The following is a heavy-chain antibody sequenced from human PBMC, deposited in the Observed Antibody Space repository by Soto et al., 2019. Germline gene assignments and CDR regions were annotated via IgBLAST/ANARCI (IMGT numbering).Heavy chain of an antibody. Sequence: SETLSLTCTVSGGSISSYYWTWIRQPPGKGLEWIGYIYYRGSTNYNPSLKSRVTMTRDTSITTAYLELSSLTSEDTAVYFCARSPRNWGFDYWGQGTLVTVSS. CDR2: IYYRGST. V-gene: IGHV4-59*01. J-gene: IGHJ4*02. D-gene: IGHD7-27*01. CDR1: GGSISSYY. CDR3: ARSPRNWGFDY.